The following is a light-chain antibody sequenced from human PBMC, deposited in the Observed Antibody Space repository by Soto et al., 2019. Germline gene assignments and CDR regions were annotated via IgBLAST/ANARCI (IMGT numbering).Light chain of an antibody. J-gene: IGLJ3*02. CDR2: EVS. V-gene: IGLV2-8*01. CDR1: SSDVGAYKY. Sequence: QSALTQPPSASGSPGQSVTISCTGTSSDVGAYKYVSWYQQYPGKAPKLMIYEVSKRPSGVPDRFSGSKSGNTASLTVSGLQAEDEADYYCTSYVGSNIWVFGRGTQLTVL. CDR3: TSYVGSNIWV.